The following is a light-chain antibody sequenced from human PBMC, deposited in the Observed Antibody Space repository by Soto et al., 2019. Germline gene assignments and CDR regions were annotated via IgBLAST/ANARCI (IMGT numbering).Light chain of an antibody. Sequence: QAVLTQSPSASASLGASVKLTCTLSSGHSSYAIAWHQQQPEKDPRYLMKLNSDGSYSKGDGIPDRFSGSSSGAERYLTISSLQSEDEADYYCQTWGTGIQVFGGGTKLTVL. V-gene: IGLV4-69*01. CDR2: LNSDGSY. CDR3: QTWGTGIQV. CDR1: SGHSSYA. J-gene: IGLJ2*01.